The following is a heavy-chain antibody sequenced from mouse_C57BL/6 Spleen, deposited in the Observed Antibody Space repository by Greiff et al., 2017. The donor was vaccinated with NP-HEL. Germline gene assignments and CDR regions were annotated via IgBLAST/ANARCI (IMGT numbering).Heavy chain of an antibody. J-gene: IGHJ3*01. D-gene: IGHD2-13*01. CDR3: ARWTVTGFTY. Sequence: EVQLQQSGPELVKPGASVKMSCKASGYTFTDYNMHWVKQSHGRSLEWIGYINPNNGGTSYNQKFKGKATLTVNKSSSTAYMELRSLTSEDSAVYYCARWTVTGFTYWGQGTLVTVSA. CDR1: GYTFTDYN. CDR2: INPNNGGT. V-gene: IGHV1-22*01.